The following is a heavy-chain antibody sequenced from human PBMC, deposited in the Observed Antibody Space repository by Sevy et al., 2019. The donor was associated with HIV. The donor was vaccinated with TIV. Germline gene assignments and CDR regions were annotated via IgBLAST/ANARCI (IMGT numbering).Heavy chain of an antibody. CDR3: ARGGAGYGNN. Sequence: SETLSRTCTVSGGSVSGHYWTWIRQPPGKGLEWIGYIYYSGITNYNPSLKSRVTMSADTSKNQVSLKLTSVTAADTAVYYCARGGAGYGNNWGQGTLVTVSS. D-gene: IGHD6-13*01. CDR1: GGSVSGHY. CDR2: IYYSGIT. V-gene: IGHV4-59*02. J-gene: IGHJ4*02.